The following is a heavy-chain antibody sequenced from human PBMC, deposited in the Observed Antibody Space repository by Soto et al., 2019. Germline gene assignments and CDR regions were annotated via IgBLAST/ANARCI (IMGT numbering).Heavy chain of an antibody. J-gene: IGHJ6*02. Sequence: SETLSLTCTVSGGSISSSSYYWGWIRQPPGKGLEWIGSIYYSGYTYYNPSLKSRVTISVDTSKNQFSLKLSSVTAADTAVYYFPRHNGPPYVGYYYIMDVWGQGTTDT. CDR1: GGSISSSSYY. V-gene: IGHV4-39*01. CDR2: IYYSGYT. CDR3: PRHNGPPYVGYYYIMDV. D-gene: IGHD3-16*01.